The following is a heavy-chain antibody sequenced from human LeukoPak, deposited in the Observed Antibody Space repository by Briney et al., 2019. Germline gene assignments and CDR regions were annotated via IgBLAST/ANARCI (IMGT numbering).Heavy chain of an antibody. D-gene: IGHD3-22*01. CDR3: AILYYDSSGYYSGFHY. CDR2: IYYSGST. Sequence: PSETLSLTCTVSGGPISSYYWSWIRQPPGKGLEWIGYIYYSGSTNYNPSLKSRLTMSVDTSKNQFSLKLSSVTAADTAVYYCAILYYDSSGYYSGFHYWGQGTLVPVSS. V-gene: IGHV4-59*01. J-gene: IGHJ4*02. CDR1: GGPISSYY.